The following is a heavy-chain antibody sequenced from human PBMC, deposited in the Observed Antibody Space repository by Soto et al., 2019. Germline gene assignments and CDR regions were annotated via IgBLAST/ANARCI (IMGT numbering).Heavy chain of an antibody. CDR3: ATDATYYHILTIAS. Sequence: GGSLRLSCAASGFTFSSYAMIWVRQAPGKGLEWVANIKEDGSEQYYVDSVKGRFTISRDNAKNSLYLQMNNLRAEDTAIYYCATDATYYHILTIASWGLGTLVTVSS. V-gene: IGHV3-7*01. CDR1: GFTFSSYA. CDR2: IKEDGSEQ. D-gene: IGHD3-9*01. J-gene: IGHJ4*02.